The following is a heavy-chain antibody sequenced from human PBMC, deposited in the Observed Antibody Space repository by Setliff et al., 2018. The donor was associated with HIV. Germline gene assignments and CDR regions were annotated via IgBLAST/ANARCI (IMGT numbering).Heavy chain of an antibody. CDR3: ARDAITLIRGITAFDY. Sequence: PGGSLRLSCVASGLPFYNYWMTWLRRAPGRGLEWVANIKQDGSDMHYIDSVRGRFTISRDNAKNSLYLQMNSLRVEDTAVYYCARDAITLIRGITAFDYWGQGTLVTVSS. D-gene: IGHD3-10*01. V-gene: IGHV3-7*01. CDR2: IKQDGSDM. J-gene: IGHJ4*02. CDR1: GLPFYNYW.